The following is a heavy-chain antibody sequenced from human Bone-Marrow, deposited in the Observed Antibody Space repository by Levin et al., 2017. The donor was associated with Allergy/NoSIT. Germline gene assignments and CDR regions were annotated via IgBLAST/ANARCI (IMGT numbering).Heavy chain of an antibody. CDR1: GGSVRSYY. CDR3: ARRSSDYCSGGSCWGGFDY. J-gene: IGHJ4*02. V-gene: IGHV4-59*02. Sequence: SQTLSLTCSVSGGSVRSYYWNWIRQPPGKGLEWIGYIYYSGAANYNPSLKSRVTISLDMSKNQFSLKLTSLTAADTAVYYCARRSSDYCSGGSCWGGFDYWGQGTLVTVSS. D-gene: IGHD2-15*01. CDR2: IYYSGAA.